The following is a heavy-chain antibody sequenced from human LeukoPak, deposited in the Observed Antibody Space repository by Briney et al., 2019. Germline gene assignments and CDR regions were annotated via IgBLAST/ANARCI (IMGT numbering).Heavy chain of an antibody. CDR3: ARDHPVAAPGDAFDI. CDR2: INPSGGST. J-gene: IGHJ3*02. Sequence: ASVKVSCNASGYTFTSYYMHWVRQAPGQGLEWMGIINPSGGSTSYAQKFQGRVTMTRDTSTSTVYVELSSLRSEDTAVYYCARDHPVAAPGDAFDIWGQGTMVTVSS. CDR1: GYTFTSYY. V-gene: IGHV1-46*01. D-gene: IGHD6-19*01.